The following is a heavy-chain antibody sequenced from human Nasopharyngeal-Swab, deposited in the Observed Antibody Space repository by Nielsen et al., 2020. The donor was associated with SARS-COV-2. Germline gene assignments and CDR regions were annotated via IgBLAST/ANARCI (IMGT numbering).Heavy chain of an antibody. J-gene: IGHJ4*02. D-gene: IGHD2-21*02. CDR3: AKVAYGFGYYLDY. CDR1: FDDYA. CDR2: VTWNSGSK. V-gene: IGHV3-9*01. Sequence: FDDYAIPWVRQAPGKGLEWVSSVTWNSGSKDYADSVKGRFTISRDNAKNSVYLQMNSLRPEDTALYYCAKVAYGFGYYLDYWGQGTLVTVSS.